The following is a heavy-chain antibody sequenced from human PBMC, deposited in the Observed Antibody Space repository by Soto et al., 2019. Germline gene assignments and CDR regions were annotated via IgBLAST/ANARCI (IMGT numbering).Heavy chain of an antibody. CDR1: GFTFSSYA. CDR2: ISGSGGST. J-gene: IGHJ6*02. Sequence: GGSLRLSCAASGFTFSSYAMSWVRQAPGKGLEWVSAISGSGGSTYYAESVKGRFTISRDNSKNTLYLQMNSLRAEDTAVYYCAKARPAALYYYGKDVWSQETTVTVSS. V-gene: IGHV3-23*01. CDR3: AKARPAALYYYGKDV. D-gene: IGHD6-13*01.